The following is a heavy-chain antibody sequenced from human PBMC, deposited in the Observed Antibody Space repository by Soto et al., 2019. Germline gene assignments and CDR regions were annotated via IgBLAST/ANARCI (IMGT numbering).Heavy chain of an antibody. J-gene: IGHJ3*02. CDR2: IYYSGST. Sequence: SEPLSRTCAVSGGSVSGYYWNCIRLPPGKGLEWIGYIYYSGSTNYNPSLKSRATISVDTSKNQFSLKLSSVTAADTAVYYCARPGDYAFWTGYSNDAFDICGQRTMVTVSS. D-gene: IGHD3-3*01. CDR1: GGSVSGYY. V-gene: IGHV4-59*02. CDR3: ARPGDYAFWTGYSNDAFDI.